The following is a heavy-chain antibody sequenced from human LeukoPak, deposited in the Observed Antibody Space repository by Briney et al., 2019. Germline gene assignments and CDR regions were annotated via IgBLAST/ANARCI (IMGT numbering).Heavy chain of an antibody. CDR3: ARLRRNTDSSGFFYYYDY. Sequence: PGGSLRLSCAASGFSLSSYSLNGVRQAPGTGLEWVSSINTVSSYIYYADSLKGRFTISRDNAKNSVYLQMDSLRAEDSAVYYCARLRRNTDSSGFFYYYDYWGQGTLVTVSS. CDR2: INTVSSYI. V-gene: IGHV3-21*06. D-gene: IGHD3-22*01. J-gene: IGHJ4*02. CDR1: GFSLSSYS.